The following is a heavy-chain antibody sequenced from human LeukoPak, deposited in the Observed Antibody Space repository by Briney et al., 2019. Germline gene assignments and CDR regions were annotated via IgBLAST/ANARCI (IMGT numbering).Heavy chain of an antibody. Sequence: GGSLRLSCTGSGFSFTNYAMHWVRQAPGEGLEWVAVISYDESKIYYADSVKGRFTISRDNSKNTLYLQMNSLKVEDTAVYYCARAAAVDEQLVIDYWGQGTLVTVSS. D-gene: IGHD6-13*01. V-gene: IGHV3-30*03. CDR1: GFSFTNYA. CDR2: ISYDESKI. J-gene: IGHJ4*02. CDR3: ARAAAVDEQLVIDY.